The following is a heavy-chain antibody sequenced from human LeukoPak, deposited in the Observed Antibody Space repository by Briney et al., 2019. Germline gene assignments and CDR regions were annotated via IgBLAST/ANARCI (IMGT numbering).Heavy chain of an antibody. V-gene: IGHV1-2*02. CDR2: INPNSGGT. J-gene: IGHJ4*02. CDR3: ARTSGYSSGWYVDY. Sequence: ASVKVSCKASGYTFTGYYMHWVRQAPGQGLEWMGWINPNSGGTNYAQKFQGRVTMTRDTSISTAYMELSRLRSDDTAVYYCARTSGYSSGWYVDYWGQGTLVTVSS. D-gene: IGHD6-19*01. CDR1: GYTFTGYY.